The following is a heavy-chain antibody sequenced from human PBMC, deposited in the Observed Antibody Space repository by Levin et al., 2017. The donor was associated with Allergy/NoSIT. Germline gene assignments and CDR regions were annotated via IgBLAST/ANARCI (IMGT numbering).Heavy chain of an antibody. V-gene: IGHV4-30-2*01. CDR2: IYLSGST. CDR1: GGSISSGGYS. D-gene: IGHD5-18*01. J-gene: IGHJ4*02. CDR3: ARVAGYSYGYYFDY. Sequence: ASETLSLTCAVSGGSISSGGYSWSWIRQPPGKGLEWIGNIYLSGSTYYNPSLKSRVTISVDRSKHQFSLNLSSVTAADTAVYDCARVAGYSYGYYFDYWGQGTLVTVSS.